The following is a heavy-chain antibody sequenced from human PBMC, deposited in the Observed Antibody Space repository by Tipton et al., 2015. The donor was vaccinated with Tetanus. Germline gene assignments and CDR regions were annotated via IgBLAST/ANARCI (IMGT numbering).Heavy chain of an antibody. V-gene: IGHV4-34*01. J-gene: IGHJ4*02. CDR1: GGSFSGYY. D-gene: IGHD6-19*01. CDR2: INHSGST. Sequence: TLSLTCAVYGGSFSGYYWSWIRQPPGKGLEWIGEINHSGSTNYNPSLKSRVTISVDTSKNQLSLKLSSVTAADTAVYYCARVSVAFDYWGQGTLVTVSS. CDR3: ARVSVAFDY.